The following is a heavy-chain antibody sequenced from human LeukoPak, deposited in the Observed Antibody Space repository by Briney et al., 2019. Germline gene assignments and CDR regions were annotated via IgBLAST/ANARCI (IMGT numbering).Heavy chain of an antibody. J-gene: IGHJ5*02. CDR1: GFTFSSYS. CDR3: ARVGLISQHDYGDLGNWFDP. D-gene: IGHD4-17*01. CDR2: ISSSSSYI. Sequence: PGGSLRLSCAASGFTFSSYSMNWVRQAPGKGLEWVSSISSSSSYIYYADSVKGRFTISRDNAKNSLYLQMNSLRAEDTAVYYCARVGLISQHDYGDLGNWFDPWGQGTLVTVSS. V-gene: IGHV3-21*01.